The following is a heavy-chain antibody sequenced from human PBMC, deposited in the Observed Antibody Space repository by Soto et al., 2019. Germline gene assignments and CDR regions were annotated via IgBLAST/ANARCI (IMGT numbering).Heavy chain of an antibody. J-gene: IGHJ4*02. V-gene: IGHV4-31*03. D-gene: IGHD4-17*01. CDR3: ARDSTENPYFDY. CDR1: GGSISSGGYY. Sequence: SETLSLTCTVSGGSISSGGYYWSWIRQHPGKGLEWIGYIYYSGSTYYNPSLKSRVTISVDTSKNQFSLKLSSVTAADTAVYYCARDSTENPYFDYWGQGTLVTVS. CDR2: IYYSGST.